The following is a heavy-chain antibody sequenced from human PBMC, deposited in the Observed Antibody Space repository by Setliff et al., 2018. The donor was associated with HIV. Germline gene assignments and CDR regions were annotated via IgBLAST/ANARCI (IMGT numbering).Heavy chain of an antibody. V-gene: IGHV3-15*05. Sequence: GGSLRLSCAASGFTFSSAWMSWVRQAPGKGLEWVGRIKTINEGATTYYAAPVKGRFTISRDDSKNTLYLQMNSLQTEDTAMYYCVRDLARVIAHWGQGTLVTVSS. CDR3: VRDLARVIAH. CDR2: IKTINEGATT. CDR1: GFTFSSAW. D-gene: IGHD2-21*01. J-gene: IGHJ4*02.